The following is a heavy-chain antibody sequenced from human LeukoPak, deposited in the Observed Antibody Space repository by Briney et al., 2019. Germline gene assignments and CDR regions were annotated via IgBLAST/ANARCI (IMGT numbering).Heavy chain of an antibody. J-gene: IGHJ4*02. CDR1: NFSITSNYY. CDR3: ASQLIGSYNPLNY. Sequence: SETLSLTCTVSNFSITSNYYWVWIRQPPGKRLEWIGSIYHAGATFYNPSLQSRVTISVDTSKNQFSLKLSSVTAADTAVYYCASQLIGSYNPLNYWGQGTLVTVSS. CDR2: IYHAGAT. D-gene: IGHD1-26*01. V-gene: IGHV4-38-2*02.